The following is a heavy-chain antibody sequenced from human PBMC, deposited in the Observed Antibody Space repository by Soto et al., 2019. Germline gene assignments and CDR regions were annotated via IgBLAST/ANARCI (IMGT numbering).Heavy chain of an antibody. Sequence: GGSLRLSCAASGFTFSNYAMSWVRQAPGKGLDWVSAISGGGTPYYADSVKGRFTISRDISKNTLYLQMNSLRVEDTAIYYCAKVPSHGDSLDYWGQGTLVTVSS. J-gene: IGHJ4*02. D-gene: IGHD4-17*01. CDR2: ISGGGTP. CDR3: AKVPSHGDSLDY. CDR1: GFTFSNYA. V-gene: IGHV3-23*01.